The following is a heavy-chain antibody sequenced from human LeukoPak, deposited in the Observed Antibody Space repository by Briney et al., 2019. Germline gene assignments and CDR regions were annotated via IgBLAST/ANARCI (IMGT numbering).Heavy chain of an antibody. D-gene: IGHD4-17*01. V-gene: IGHV1-69*05. CDR1: GGTFSSYA. CDR3: ARVLRDYGLFDY. Sequence: SVKVSCKASGGTFSSYAISWVRQAPGQGLEWMGGIIPIFGTANYAQKFQGRVTITTDESTSTAYMELSSLKASDTAMYYCARVLRDYGLFDYWGQGTLVTVSS. CDR2: IIPIFGTA. J-gene: IGHJ4*02.